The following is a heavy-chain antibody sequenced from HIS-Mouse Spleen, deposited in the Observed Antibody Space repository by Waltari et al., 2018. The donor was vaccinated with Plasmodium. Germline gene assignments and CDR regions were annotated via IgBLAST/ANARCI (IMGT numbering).Heavy chain of an antibody. CDR1: GSTFSTYA. CDR3: AKVAQGTRDAFDI. Sequence: QVQLVESGGGVVQPGRSLRLSCAASGSTFSTYALHWVRRAPGKGLEWVAVIWYDGSNKYYADSVKGRFTISRDNSKNTLYLQMNSLRAEDTAVYYCAKVAQGTRDAFDIWGQGTMVTVSS. CDR2: IWYDGSNK. D-gene: IGHD2-8*01. V-gene: IGHV3-33*06. J-gene: IGHJ3*02.